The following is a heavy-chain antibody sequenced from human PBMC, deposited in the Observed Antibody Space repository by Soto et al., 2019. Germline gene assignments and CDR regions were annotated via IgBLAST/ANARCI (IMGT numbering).Heavy chain of an antibody. CDR3: ATDIAVAGTGGCRY. Sequence: GASVKVSCKVSGYTLTELSMHWVRQAPGKGLEWMGGFDPEDGGTIYAQKFQGRVTMTEDTSTDTAYMELSSLRSEDTAVYYCATDIAVAGTGGCRYWGQGTLVTVSS. V-gene: IGHV1-24*01. CDR1: GYTLTELS. CDR2: FDPEDGGT. D-gene: IGHD6-19*01. J-gene: IGHJ4*02.